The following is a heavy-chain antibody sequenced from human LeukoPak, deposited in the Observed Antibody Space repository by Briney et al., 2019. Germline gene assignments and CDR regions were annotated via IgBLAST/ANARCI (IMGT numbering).Heavy chain of an antibody. V-gene: IGHV3-30*04. CDR1: GFTFSSYA. CDR3: AKGRGSSWFASSYSMDV. CDR2: ISYDGSNK. D-gene: IGHD6-13*01. J-gene: IGHJ6*03. Sequence: GRSLRLSCAASGFTFSSYAMHWVRQAPGKGLEWVAVISYDGSNKYYADSVKGRFTISRDNSKNTLYLQMNSLRAEDTAVYYCAKGRGSSWFASSYSMDVWGKGTTVTVSS.